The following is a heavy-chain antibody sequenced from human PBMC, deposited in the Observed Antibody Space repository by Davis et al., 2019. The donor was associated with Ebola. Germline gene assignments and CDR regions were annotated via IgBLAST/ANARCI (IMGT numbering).Heavy chain of an antibody. CDR2: IIPMLGIP. Sequence: ASSVTVSCHASGGTFSTYAIDWVRQAPGQGLEWMGRIIPMLGIPNYAQGFQGRVTITADKSTSTAYMELSSLRSEDTAMYYCARDLGTAMATEWGQGTLVTVSS. CDR3: ARDLGTAMATE. V-gene: IGHV1-69*04. D-gene: IGHD5-18*01. CDR1: GGTFSTYA. J-gene: IGHJ4*02.